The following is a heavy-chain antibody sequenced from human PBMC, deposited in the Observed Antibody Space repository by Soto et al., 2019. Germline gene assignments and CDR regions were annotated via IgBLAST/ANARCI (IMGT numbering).Heavy chain of an antibody. V-gene: IGHV4-31*11. CDR3: ARTTWIQLWGHFDY. Sequence: PSETLSLTCDVSGVSISSGNWWSWVRQHPGKGLEWIGYIYYSGSTYYNPSLKSRVTISVDTSKNQFSLKLSSVTAADTAVYYCARTTWIQLWGHFDYWGQGTLVTVSS. CDR2: IYYSGST. D-gene: IGHD5-18*01. J-gene: IGHJ4*02. CDR1: GVSISSGNW.